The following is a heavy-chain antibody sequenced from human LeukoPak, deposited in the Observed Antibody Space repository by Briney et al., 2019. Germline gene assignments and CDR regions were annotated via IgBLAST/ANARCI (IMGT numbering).Heavy chain of an antibody. Sequence: GGSLRLSCAASGFTFRTYWMTWVRQAPGKGLEWVASTNYGGTEKYYVDSVKSRFTISRDNAKNSMYLQINSLTAGDTAVYYCAGGGATHGRLEYWGQGTLVTVSS. J-gene: IGHJ4*02. D-gene: IGHD1-26*01. CDR3: AGGGATHGRLEY. V-gene: IGHV3-7*03. CDR2: TNYGGTEK. CDR1: GFTFRTYW.